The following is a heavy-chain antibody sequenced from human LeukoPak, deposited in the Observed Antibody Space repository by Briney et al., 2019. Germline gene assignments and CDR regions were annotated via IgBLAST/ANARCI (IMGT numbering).Heavy chain of an antibody. CDR3: ARPGTGYSYGLFDY. CDR2: INPNSGGT. D-gene: IGHD5-18*01. Sequence: ASVNVSCKASGYTFTGYYMHWVRQAPGQGLEWMGWINPNSGGTNYAQKFQGRVTMTRDTSISTAYMELSRLRSDDTAVYYCARPGTGYSYGLFDYWGQGTLVTVSS. J-gene: IGHJ4*02. CDR1: GYTFTGYY. V-gene: IGHV1-2*02.